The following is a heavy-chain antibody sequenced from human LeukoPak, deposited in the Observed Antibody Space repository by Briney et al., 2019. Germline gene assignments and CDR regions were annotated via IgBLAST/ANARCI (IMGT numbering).Heavy chain of an antibody. CDR2: ISGSGGST. J-gene: IGHJ4*02. Sequence: GGSLRLSCAASGFTFRNYVMNWVRQVPGKGLEWVSSISGSGGSTYSADSVKGRFTISRDNSKNTLYLEMNSLRAEDTAVYYCAKEGQWELLPLDYWGQGTLVTVSS. CDR3: AKEGQWELLPLDY. CDR1: GFTFRNYV. D-gene: IGHD1-26*01. V-gene: IGHV3-23*01.